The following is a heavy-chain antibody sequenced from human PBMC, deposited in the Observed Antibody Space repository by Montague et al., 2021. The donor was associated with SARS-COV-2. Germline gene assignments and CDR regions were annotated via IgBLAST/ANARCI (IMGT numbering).Heavy chain of an antibody. CDR2: IYDSGST. V-gene: IGHV4-59*08. CDR1: GGSISSYY. Sequence: SETLSLTCTVSGGSISSYYWSWIRQPPGKGLEWIGYIYDSGSTNYKSSLKSRVTISVDTSKNQFSLKLNSVTAADTAVYYCARHRRSRYGNFDYWGQGTLATVPS. CDR3: ARHRRSRYGNFDY. D-gene: IGHD1-1*01. J-gene: IGHJ4*02.